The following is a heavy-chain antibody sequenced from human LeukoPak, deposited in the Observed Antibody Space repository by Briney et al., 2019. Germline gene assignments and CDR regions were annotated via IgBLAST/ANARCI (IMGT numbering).Heavy chain of an antibody. CDR1: GYTFTSYY. V-gene: IGHV1-46*01. Sequence: ASVKVSCKASGYTFTSYYMHWVRQAPGQGLEWMGIINHSGGSTSYAQKFQGRVTVTRDTSTSTVYMELSSLRSEDTAAYYCARRGPYSSGWRGSMGYWGQGTLVTVSS. J-gene: IGHJ4*02. D-gene: IGHD6-19*01. CDR3: ARRGPYSSGWRGSMGY. CDR2: INHSGGST.